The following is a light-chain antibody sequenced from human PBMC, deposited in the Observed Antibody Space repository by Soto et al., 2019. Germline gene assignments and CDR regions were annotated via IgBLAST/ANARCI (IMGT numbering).Light chain of an antibody. V-gene: IGKV3-11*01. J-gene: IGKJ4*01. CDR1: QAVSNS. Sequence: EIVLTQSPATLSLSPGERATLSCRASQAVSNSLAWYRQKPGQAPRLLIYDTPKRATGIPARSSGSGSGTDFTLLISSLEPEDFAVYFCQHRCNWPPLTFGGGTKVEMK. CDR2: DTP. CDR3: QHRCNWPPLT.